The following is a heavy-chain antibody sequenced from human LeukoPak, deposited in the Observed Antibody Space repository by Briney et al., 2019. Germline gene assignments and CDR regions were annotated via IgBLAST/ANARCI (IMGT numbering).Heavy chain of an antibody. J-gene: IGHJ4*02. Sequence: SETLSLTCTVSGGSITSDFWSWIWQPPGKGLEWIGYIYHRGSTNYNPSLKSRGTISVDMSRNQFSLRLGSVTAADTAVYYCARVTGNYFDYWGQGALVTVSS. V-gene: IGHV4-59*01. D-gene: IGHD6-13*01. CDR1: GGSITSDF. CDR3: ARVTGNYFDY. CDR2: IYHRGST.